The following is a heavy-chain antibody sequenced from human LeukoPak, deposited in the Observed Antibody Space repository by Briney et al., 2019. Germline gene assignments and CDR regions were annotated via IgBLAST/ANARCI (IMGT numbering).Heavy chain of an antibody. D-gene: IGHD1-26*01. CDR2: IYHSGST. CDR3: ARVVVGAYDAFDI. V-gene: IGHV4-4*02. Sequence: PSGTLSLTCAVSGDSISGSNWWSWVRQPPGKGLEWIGEIYHSGSTNYNPSLKSRVTISVDKSKNQFSLKLSSVTAADTAVYYCARVVVGAYDAFDIWGQGTMVTVSS. J-gene: IGHJ3*02. CDR1: GDSISGSNW.